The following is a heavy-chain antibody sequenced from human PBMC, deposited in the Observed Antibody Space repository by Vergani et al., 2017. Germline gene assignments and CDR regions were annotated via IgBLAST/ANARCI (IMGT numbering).Heavy chain of an antibody. D-gene: IGHD3-16*01. Sequence: QVQLQESGPGLVKPSETLSLTCTVSGGSISSYYWSWIRQPPGKGLEWIGYIYYRGSTNYNPSLKSRVTISVDTSKNQFPLKLSSVTAADTAVYYCARQGDARGRHTIYGMDVWGQGTTVTVSS. V-gene: IGHV4-59*08. J-gene: IGHJ6*02. CDR2: IYYRGST. CDR3: ARQGDARGRHTIYGMDV. CDR1: GGSISSYY.